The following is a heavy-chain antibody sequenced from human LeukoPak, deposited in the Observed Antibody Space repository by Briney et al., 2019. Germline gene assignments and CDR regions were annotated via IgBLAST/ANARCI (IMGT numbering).Heavy chain of an antibody. CDR1: GGSFSGYY. CDR2: INHSGST. J-gene: IGHJ4*02. Sequence: PSETLSLTCAAYGGSFSGYYWSWIRQPPGKGLEWIGEINHSGSTNYNPSLKSRVTISVDTSKNQFSLKLSSVTAADTAVYYCARRPSHSSSWYIDYWGQGTLVTVSS. D-gene: IGHD6-13*01. V-gene: IGHV4-34*01. CDR3: ARRPSHSSSWYIDY.